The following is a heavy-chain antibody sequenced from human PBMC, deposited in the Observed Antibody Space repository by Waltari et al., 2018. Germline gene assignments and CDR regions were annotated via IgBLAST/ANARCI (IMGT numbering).Heavy chain of an antibody. CDR1: GDSISNNRYY. CDR3: VRDRRPYFDY. J-gene: IGHJ4*02. V-gene: IGHV4-39*07. CDR2: MYYSGST. D-gene: IGHD6-6*01. Sequence: QLQESGPGLVKPSETLSLSCSVSGDSISNNRYYWGWIRQPPGKGLEWIGSMYYSGSTYYNPSLKSRVTLSVDTSKNQFSLQLNSVTVADMAVYYCVRDRRPYFDYWGQGTPVTVSS.